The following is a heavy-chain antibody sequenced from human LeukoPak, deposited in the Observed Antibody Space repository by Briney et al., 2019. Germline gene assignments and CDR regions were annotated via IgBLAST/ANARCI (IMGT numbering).Heavy chain of an antibody. CDR2: ISSSGSTI. Sequence: GGSLRLSCAASGFTFSSYEMNWVRQAPGKGPEWVSYISSSGSTIYYADSVKGRFTISRDNAKNSLYLQMNSLRAEDTAVYYCAREGSGYLDAFDIWGQGTMVTVSS. CDR3: AREGSGYLDAFDI. J-gene: IGHJ3*02. CDR1: GFTFSSYE. D-gene: IGHD1-1*01. V-gene: IGHV3-48*03.